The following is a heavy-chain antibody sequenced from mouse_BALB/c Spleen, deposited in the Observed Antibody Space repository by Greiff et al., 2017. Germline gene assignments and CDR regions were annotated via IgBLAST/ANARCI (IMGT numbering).Heavy chain of an antibody. CDR2: ISNLAYSI. Sequence: EVMLVESGGGLVQPGGSRKLSCAASGFTFSDYGMAWVRQAPGKGPEWVAFISNLAYSIYYADTVTGRFTISRENAKNTLYLEKSSLRSEDTAMYYCARNAMDYWGQGTSVTVSS. CDR3: ARNAMDY. J-gene: IGHJ4*01. CDR1: GFTFSDYG. V-gene: IGHV5-15*02.